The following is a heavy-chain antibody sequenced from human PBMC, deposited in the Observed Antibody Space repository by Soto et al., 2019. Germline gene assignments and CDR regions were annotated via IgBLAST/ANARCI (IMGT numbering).Heavy chain of an antibody. CDR2: IIPILGIA. CDR1: GGTFSSYT. J-gene: IGHJ3*02. V-gene: IGHV1-69*02. D-gene: IGHD3-10*01. CDR3: ASVLWFGESTAGAFDI. Sequence: QVQLVQSGAEVKKPGSSVKVSCKASGGTFSSYTLSWVRQAPGQGLEWMGRIIPILGIANFAQKFQGRVTVTXXKXTTXAYMELSSLRSEDTAVYYCASVLWFGESTAGAFDIWGQGTMVTVSS.